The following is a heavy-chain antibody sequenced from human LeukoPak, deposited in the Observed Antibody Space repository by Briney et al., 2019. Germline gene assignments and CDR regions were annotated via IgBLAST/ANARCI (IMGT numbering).Heavy chain of an antibody. CDR3: ARQAFRSYYDFWSGYYAWFDP. V-gene: IGHV3-7*01. D-gene: IGHD3-3*01. J-gene: IGHJ5*02. CDR1: GFTFSSYW. CDR2: IKQDGGEK. Sequence: GGSLRLSCAASGFTFSSYWMSWVRQAPGKGLEWVANIKQDGGEKYYVDSVKGRFTISRDNAKNSLYLQMNSLRAEDTAVYYCARQAFRSYYDFWSGYYAWFDPWGQGTLVTVSS.